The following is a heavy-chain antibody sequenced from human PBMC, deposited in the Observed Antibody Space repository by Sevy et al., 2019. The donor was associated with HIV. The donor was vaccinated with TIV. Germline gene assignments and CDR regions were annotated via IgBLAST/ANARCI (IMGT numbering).Heavy chain of an antibody. J-gene: IGHJ4*02. CDR3: ATLIVGTSYLRL. D-gene: IGHD1-26*01. Sequence: ASEVSCNVSGYRLSELSTYWVRQTPAKGLEGMGGFDPEYDDPIYAQNFQGRVTMTEDTSTDTAYMELSSLTSEDTAVYYCATLIVGTSYLRLWGPRTLVTVSS. CDR2: FDPEYDDP. V-gene: IGHV1-24*01. CDR1: GYRLSELS.